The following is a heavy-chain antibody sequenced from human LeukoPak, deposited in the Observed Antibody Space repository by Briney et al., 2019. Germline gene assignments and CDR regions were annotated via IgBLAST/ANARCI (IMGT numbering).Heavy chain of an antibody. J-gene: IGHJ6*02. CDR2: VNPKSGNS. D-gene: IGHD2-2*01. V-gene: IGHV1-8*01. Sequence: GASVKVSCRASGYTFTGYDINWVRQATGQGLEWMGWVNPKSGNSGYAQKFQGRVTMTRDTSISTAYMELRSLRSDDTAVYYCARDRIVSTRLGGMDVWGQGTTVTVSS. CDR3: ARDRIVSTRLGGMDV. CDR1: GYTFTGYD.